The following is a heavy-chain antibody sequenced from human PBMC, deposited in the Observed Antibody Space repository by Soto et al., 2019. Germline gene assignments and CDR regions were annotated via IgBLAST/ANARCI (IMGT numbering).Heavy chain of an antibody. CDR2: IYYSGST. Sequence: SETLSLTCTVSGGSISSGGYYWSWIRQHPGNGLEWIGYIYYSGSTYYNPSLKSRVTISVVTSKNQFSLKLSSVTAADTAVYYCARGGTIFDRRFDPWGQGTLVTVSS. CDR3: ARGGTIFDRRFDP. CDR1: GGSISSGGYY. J-gene: IGHJ5*02. V-gene: IGHV4-31*03. D-gene: IGHD3-3*01.